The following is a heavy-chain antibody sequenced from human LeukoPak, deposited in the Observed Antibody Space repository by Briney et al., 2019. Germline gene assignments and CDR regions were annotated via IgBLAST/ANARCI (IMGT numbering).Heavy chain of an antibody. CDR2: ISVSGFTI. CDR3: ARGKSYIVGYPGFDY. J-gene: IGHJ4*02. CDR1: GFTFSDYY. V-gene: IGHV3-11*01. D-gene: IGHD2-15*01. Sequence: GGSLRLSCAASGFTFSDYYMSWVRQAPGKGLEWVSYISVSGFTIYYADSVKGRFTISRDNGENSLYLEVNSLRAEDTAVYYCARGKSYIVGYPGFDYLGQGTLVTVSS.